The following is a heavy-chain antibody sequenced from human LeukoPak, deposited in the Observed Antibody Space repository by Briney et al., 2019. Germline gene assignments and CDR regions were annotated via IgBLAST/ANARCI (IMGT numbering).Heavy chain of an antibody. Sequence: PGGSLRLSCAASGFTFGSYGMHWVRQAPGKGLEWVAVISYDGSNKYYGDSVKGRFTISRDNSKNTLYLQMNSLRAEDTAVYYCAKDLPNGSGFDPWGQGTLVTVSS. V-gene: IGHV3-30*18. J-gene: IGHJ5*02. CDR2: ISYDGSNK. D-gene: IGHD3-10*01. CDR1: GFTFGSYG. CDR3: AKDLPNGSGFDP.